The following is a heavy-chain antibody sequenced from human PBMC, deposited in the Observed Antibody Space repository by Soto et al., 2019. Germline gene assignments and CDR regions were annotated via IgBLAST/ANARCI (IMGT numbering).Heavy chain of an antibody. D-gene: IGHD6-6*01. Sequence: GASVKVSCKASGYTFTGYYMHWVRQAPGQGLEWMGWINPNSGGTNYAQKFQGWVTMTRDTSISTAYMELSRLRSDDTAVYYCARVYSGSSSSKSFSLDPWGQGTLVTVSS. J-gene: IGHJ5*02. CDR3: ARVYSGSSSSKSFSLDP. V-gene: IGHV1-2*04. CDR2: INPNSGGT. CDR1: GYTFTGYY.